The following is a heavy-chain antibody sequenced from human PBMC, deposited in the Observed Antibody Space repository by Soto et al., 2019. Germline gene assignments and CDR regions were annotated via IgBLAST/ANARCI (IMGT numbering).Heavy chain of an antibody. J-gene: IGHJ6*03. Sequence: EVQLAESGGGLAQPGGSLRLSCAASGFTLSGYAMDWVRQAPGKGLEYVSGIGSNGVCTYYANSVQGRFTISTDNSKYTVYLQLGILRTEDMAVYYCATRARPDFYSIDVWGKGTTVTVSS. V-gene: IGHV3-64*01. CDR3: ATRARPDFYSIDV. CDR2: IGSNGVCT. D-gene: IGHD6-6*01. CDR1: GFTLSGYA.